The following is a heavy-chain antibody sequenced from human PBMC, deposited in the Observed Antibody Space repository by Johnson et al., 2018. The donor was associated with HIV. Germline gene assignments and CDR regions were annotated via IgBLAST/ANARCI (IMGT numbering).Heavy chain of an antibody. CDR1: GFTFSDCY. V-gene: IGHV3-11*04. J-gene: IGHJ3*02. D-gene: IGHD1-26*01. CDR2: ISSSGLTI. Sequence: VQLVESGGGLVQPGGSLRLSCAASGFTFSDCYMSWLRQAPGKGLEWVSYISSSGLTIYYADSVKGRFTISRDNSKNTLYLQMGSLRAEDMAVYYCARGGGVVGNAFDIWGQGTMVTVSS. CDR3: ARGGGVVGNAFDI.